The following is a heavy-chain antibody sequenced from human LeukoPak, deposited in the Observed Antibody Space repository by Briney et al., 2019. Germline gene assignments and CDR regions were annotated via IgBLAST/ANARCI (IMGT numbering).Heavy chain of an antibody. CDR2: IKQDGSEK. CDR3: ARDRLGDGYIREFDS. D-gene: IGHD5-24*01. CDR1: GFTFSSYW. J-gene: IGHJ4*02. V-gene: IGHV3-7*01. Sequence: GGSLRLSYAASGFTFSSYWMSWVRQAPGKGLEWVANIKQDGSEKYYVDSVKGRFTISRDNAKNSLYLQMNSLRAEDTAIYYCARDRLGDGYIREFDSWGQGTLVIVSS.